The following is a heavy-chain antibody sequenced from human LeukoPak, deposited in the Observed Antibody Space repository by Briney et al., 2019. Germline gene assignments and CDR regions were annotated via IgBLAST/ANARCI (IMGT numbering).Heavy chain of an antibody. CDR1: GYTFTSYH. CDR3: ARDKNPTYHYDSSGYLNYFDY. CDR2: INPSGGST. D-gene: IGHD3-22*01. Sequence: ASVKVSCKASGYTFTSYHMHWVRQAPGQGLEWMGIINPSGGSTSYAQKFQGRVTMTRDTSTSTVYMELSSLRSEDTAVYYCARDKNPTYHYDSSGYLNYFDYWGQGTLVTVSS. V-gene: IGHV1-46*01. J-gene: IGHJ4*02.